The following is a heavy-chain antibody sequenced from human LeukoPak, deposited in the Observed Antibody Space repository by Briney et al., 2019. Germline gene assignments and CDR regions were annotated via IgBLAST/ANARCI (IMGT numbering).Heavy chain of an antibody. V-gene: IGHV1-18*04. Sequence: ASVKVSCKASGYPFTGYYLHWVRQAPGQGLEWMAWISANNGETRYAQNFQGRVTMTTDTSTSTAYLELRSLRSDDTAVYYCARVPPSAHQLLSSDYWGQGTQVTVSS. D-gene: IGHD2-2*01. J-gene: IGHJ4*02. CDR3: ARVPPSAHQLLSSDY. CDR2: ISANNGET. CDR1: GYPFTGYY.